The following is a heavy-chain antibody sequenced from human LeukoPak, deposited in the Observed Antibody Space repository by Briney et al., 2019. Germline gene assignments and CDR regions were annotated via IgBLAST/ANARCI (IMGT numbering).Heavy chain of an antibody. CDR1: GFTFSSYA. J-gene: IGHJ5*02. CDR2: ISYDGSNK. CDR3: ATAPAAADSS. Sequence: GGSLRLSCAASGFTFSSYAMHWVRQAPSKGLEWVAVISYDGSNKYYADSVKGRFTISRDNSKNTLYLQMNSLRAEDTAVYYCATAPAAADSSWGQGTLVAVSS. V-gene: IGHV3-30*01. D-gene: IGHD6-13*01.